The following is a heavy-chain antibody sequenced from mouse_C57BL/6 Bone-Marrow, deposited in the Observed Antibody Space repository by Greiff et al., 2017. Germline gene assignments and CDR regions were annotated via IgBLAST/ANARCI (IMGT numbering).Heavy chain of an antibody. CDR1: GFSLTSYG. CDR2: IWSGGST. CDR3: AKNRCNSGY. Sequence: QVQLQQSGPGLVQPSQSLSITCTASGFSLTSYGVHWVRQSPGQGLEWLGVIWSGGSTDYYAAFISRLSISTDNSKSHVFFKMNSLQADDTAIYYCAKNRCNSGYWGQCTTLTVSS. D-gene: IGHD2-1*01. J-gene: IGHJ2*01. V-gene: IGHV2-2*01.